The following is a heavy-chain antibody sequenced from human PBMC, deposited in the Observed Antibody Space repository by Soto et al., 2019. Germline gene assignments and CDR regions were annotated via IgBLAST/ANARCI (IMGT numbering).Heavy chain of an antibody. Sequence: PGGSLRLSCAASGFTFSSYGMHWVRQAPGKGLEWVAVISYDGSNKYYADSVKGRFTISRDNSKNTLYLQMNSLRAEDTAVYYCAKESWGSFDYWGQGTLVTVSS. CDR2: ISYDGSNK. CDR3: AKESWGSFDY. J-gene: IGHJ4*02. V-gene: IGHV3-30*18. CDR1: GFTFSSYG. D-gene: IGHD7-27*01.